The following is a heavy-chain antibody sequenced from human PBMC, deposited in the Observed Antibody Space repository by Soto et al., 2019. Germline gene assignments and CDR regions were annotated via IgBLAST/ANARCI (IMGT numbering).Heavy chain of an antibody. D-gene: IGHD3-16*01. CDR2: IYWDDDK. CDR3: AHSLYDYVWGTNWFDP. CDR1: GFSLSTSGVG. V-gene: IGHV2-5*02. J-gene: IGHJ5*02. Sequence: QITLKASGPTLVNPTPTLTLTCPFPGFSLSTSGVGVGWIRQPPEKALEWLAPIYWDDDKRYSPSLKSRLTITKDTSKNQVVLTMTNMDPVDTATYYCAHSLYDYVWGTNWFDPWGQGTLVTVSS.